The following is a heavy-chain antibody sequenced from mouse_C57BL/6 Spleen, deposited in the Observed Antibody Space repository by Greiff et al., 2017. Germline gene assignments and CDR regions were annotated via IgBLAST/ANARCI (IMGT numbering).Heavy chain of an antibody. D-gene: IGHD3-3*01. Sequence: ESGAKLVRPGASVTLSCKASGYTFTDYEMHWVKQTPVHGLEWIGAIDPETGGPAYNQKFKGKAILTADQSSSTAYMERRSLTSEDSAVYYCTRGDVGFAYWGQGTLVTVSA. J-gene: IGHJ3*01. CDR1: GYTFTDYE. CDR3: TRGDVGFAY. CDR2: IDPETGGP. V-gene: IGHV1-15*01.